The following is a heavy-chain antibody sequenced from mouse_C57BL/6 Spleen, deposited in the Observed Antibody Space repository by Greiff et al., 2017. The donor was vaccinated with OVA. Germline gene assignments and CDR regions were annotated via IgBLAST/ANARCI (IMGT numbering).Heavy chain of an antibody. D-gene: IGHD4-1*01. CDR1: GYTFTDYE. J-gene: IGHJ2*01. Sequence: QVQLQQSGAELVRPGASVTLSCKASGYTFTDYEMHWVKQTPVQGLEWIGAIDPETGGTDYNQKFKGKAILTADKSSSTAYMELRSLTSEDSAVYYCRRGAGTRFDYWGQGTTLTVSS. V-gene: IGHV1-15*01. CDR2: IDPETGGT. CDR3: RRGAGTRFDY.